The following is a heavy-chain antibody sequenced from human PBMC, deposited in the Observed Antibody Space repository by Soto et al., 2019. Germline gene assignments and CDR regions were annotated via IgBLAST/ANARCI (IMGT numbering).Heavy chain of an antibody. J-gene: IGHJ6*02. Sequence: GGSLRLSCAASGFTFSSYWMHWVRQAPGKRLVWVSRINNDGSGTRYADSVKGRFTISRDNAKNTLYLQINNLGAEDTAVYYCGRGHYYAMDVWGQGATVTVSS. V-gene: IGHV3-74*01. CDR3: GRGHYYAMDV. CDR2: INNDGSGT. CDR1: GFTFSSYW.